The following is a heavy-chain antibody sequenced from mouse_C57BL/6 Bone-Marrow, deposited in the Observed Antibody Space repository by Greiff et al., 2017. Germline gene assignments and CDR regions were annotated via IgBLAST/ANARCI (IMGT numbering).Heavy chain of an antibody. V-gene: IGHV3-6*01. CDR3: ARDSPRYAY. J-gene: IGHJ3*01. CDR2: ISYDGSN. CDR1: GYSITSGYY. D-gene: IGHD1-1*01. Sequence: EVKLVESGPGLVKPSQSLSLTCSVTGYSITSGYYWNWIRQFPGNKLEWMGYISYDGSNNYNPSLKNRISITRDPSKNQFFLKLNSVTTEDTATYYCARDSPRYAYWGQGTLVTVSA.